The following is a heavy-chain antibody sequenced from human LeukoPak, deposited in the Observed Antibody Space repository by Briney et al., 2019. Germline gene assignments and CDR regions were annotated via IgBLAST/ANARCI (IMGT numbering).Heavy chain of an antibody. Sequence: SETLSLTCTVSGGSISSSSYYWGWIRQPPGKGLEWIGEINHSRSTNYNPSLKSRVTISVDTSKNQFSLKLSSVTAADTAVYYCARASGSYFLGDWFDPWGQGTLVTVSS. CDR1: GGSISSSSYY. CDR2: INHSRST. J-gene: IGHJ5*02. V-gene: IGHV4-39*07. D-gene: IGHD1-26*01. CDR3: ARASGSYFLGDWFDP.